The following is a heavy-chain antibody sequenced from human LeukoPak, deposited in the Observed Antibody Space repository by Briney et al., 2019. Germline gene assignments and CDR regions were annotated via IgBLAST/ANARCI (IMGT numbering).Heavy chain of an antibody. D-gene: IGHD6-6*01. CDR2: INHSGST. J-gene: IGHJ4*02. CDR1: GGSFSGYY. CDR3: ARVCRYSSSLFDY. V-gene: IGHV4-34*01. Sequence: PSETLSLTCAVYGGSFSGYYWSWIRQPPGKGLEWIGEINHSGSTNYNPSLKSRVTISVDTSKNQFSLKLSSVTAADTAVYYCARVCRYSSSLFDYWGQGTLVTVSS.